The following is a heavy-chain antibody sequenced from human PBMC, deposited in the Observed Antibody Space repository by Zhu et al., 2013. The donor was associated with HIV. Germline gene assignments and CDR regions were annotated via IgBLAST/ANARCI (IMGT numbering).Heavy chain of an antibody. D-gene: IGHD6-6*01. V-gene: IGHV1-69*06. CDR1: GGTFSSYA. J-gene: IGHJ5*02. CDR3: AREDSSFFSVTSGGGYNWFDP. CDR2: IIPIFGTA. Sequence: QVQLVQSGAEVKKPGSSVKVSCKASGGTFSSYAISWVRQAPGQGLEWMGGIIPIFGTANYAQKFQGRVTITADKSTSTAYMELSSLRSEDTAVYYCAREDSSFFSVTSGGGYNWFDPWGQGTLVTVSS.